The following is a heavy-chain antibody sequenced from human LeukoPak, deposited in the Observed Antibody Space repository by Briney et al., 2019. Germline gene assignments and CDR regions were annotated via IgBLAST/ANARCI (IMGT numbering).Heavy chain of an antibody. CDR1: GGSFSGYY. D-gene: IGHD6-13*01. V-gene: IGHV4-59*01. J-gene: IGHJ5*02. CDR3: ARLGCGIAAAGTCNWFDP. Sequence: SETLSLTCAVYGGSFSGYYWSWIRQPPGKGLEWIGYINYSGSTNYNPSLKSRVTISVDTSKNQFSLKLSSVTAADTAVYYCARLGCGIAAAGTCNWFDPWGQGTLVTVSS. CDR2: INYSGST.